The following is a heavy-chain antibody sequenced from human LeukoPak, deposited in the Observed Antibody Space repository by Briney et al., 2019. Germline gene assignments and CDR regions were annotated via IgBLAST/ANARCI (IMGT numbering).Heavy chain of an antibody. J-gene: IGHJ4*02. D-gene: IGHD7-27*01. Sequence: GGSLRLSCAASGFTFNSYAMHWARQAPGKGLEWVAVISYDGDYKYYADFMKGRFTISRDNSKSTLYLQMNSLRAEDTGVYYCARDPAWGAIDYWGQGTLVTVSS. CDR2: ISYDGDYK. CDR1: GFTFNSYA. V-gene: IGHV3-30*01. CDR3: ARDPAWGAIDY.